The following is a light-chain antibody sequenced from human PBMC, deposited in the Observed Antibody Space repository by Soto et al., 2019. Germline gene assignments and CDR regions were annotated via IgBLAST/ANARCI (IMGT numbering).Light chain of an antibody. CDR2: DVS. J-gene: IGLJ3*02. CDR1: SSDVGGYNY. CDR3: TSFASGSTVV. Sequence: QAVVTQPASVSGSPGQSITISCTGTSSDVGGYNYVSWYQQHPGKAPKFIIYDVSDRPSGVPNRFSGSKSGNTASLTISGLQAEDEADYYCTSFASGSTVVFGGGTKLTVL. V-gene: IGLV2-14*03.